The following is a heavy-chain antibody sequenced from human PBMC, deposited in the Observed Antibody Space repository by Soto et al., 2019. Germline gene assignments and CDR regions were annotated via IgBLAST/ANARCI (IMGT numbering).Heavy chain of an antibody. V-gene: IGHV4-39*07. Sequence: SETLALTCAVSGGSITGAYYYWGWIRQSPGKGLEYIASIYSSGSTYYNPSLQSRVAISLDTSKNQFSLRLSSVTAADTAVYYCARHAPYYYYGMDVWGQGTTVTVSS. J-gene: IGHJ6*02. CDR1: GGSITGAYYY. CDR2: IYSSGST. CDR3: ARHAPYYYYGMDV. D-gene: IGHD2-2*01.